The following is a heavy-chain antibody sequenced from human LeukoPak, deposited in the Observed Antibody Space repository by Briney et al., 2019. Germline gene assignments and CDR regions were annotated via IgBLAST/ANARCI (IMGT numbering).Heavy chain of an antibody. CDR1: GGSVSSSSYY. J-gene: IGHJ3*02. V-gene: IGHV4-39*01. CDR2: IYYSGSI. D-gene: IGHD6-13*01. CDR3: ARRLSSSWNDAFDI. Sequence: SETLSLTCTVSGGSVSSSSYYWGWIRQPPGKGLEWIGSIYYSGSIYYNPSLKSRVTISVDTSKNQFSLKLSSVTAAVTAVYYCARRLSSSWNDAFDIWGQGTMVTVSS.